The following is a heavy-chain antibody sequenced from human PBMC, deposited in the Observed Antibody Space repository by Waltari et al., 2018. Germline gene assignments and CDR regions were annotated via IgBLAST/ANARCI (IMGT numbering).Heavy chain of an antibody. Sequence: QVQLQESGPGLVKPSETLSLTCTVSGGSISSCYWSWIRQPPGKGLEWIGYIYYSGSTNYNPSLKSRVTISVDTSKNQFSLKLSSVTAADTAVYYGARGGGIWFGAFDYWGQGTLVTVSS. CDR3: ARGGGIWFGAFDY. CDR2: IYYSGST. CDR1: GGSISSCY. D-gene: IGHD3-10*01. V-gene: IGHV4-59*01. J-gene: IGHJ4*02.